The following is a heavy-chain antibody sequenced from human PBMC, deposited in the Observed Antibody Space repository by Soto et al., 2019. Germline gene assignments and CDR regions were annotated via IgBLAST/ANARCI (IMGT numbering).Heavy chain of an antibody. CDR3: ARRDGASFDY. J-gene: IGHJ4*02. V-gene: IGHV4-59*01. D-gene: IGHD4-17*01. Sequence: SETLSLTCTVSGGSISSYYWSWFRQPPGKGLEWIGYIYYSGSTNYNPSLKSRVTISVDTSKNQFSLKLSSVTAADTAVYYCARRDGASFDYWGQGTLVTVSS. CDR1: GGSISSYY. CDR2: IYYSGST.